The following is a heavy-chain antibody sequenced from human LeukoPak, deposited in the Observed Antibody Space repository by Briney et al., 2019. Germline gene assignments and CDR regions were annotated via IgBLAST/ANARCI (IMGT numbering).Heavy chain of an antibody. V-gene: IGHV1-46*01. CDR2: INPNGDST. J-gene: IGHJ4*02. CDR3: ARIRDGYNDAFDY. CDR1: GYTFTGYY. D-gene: IGHD5-24*01. Sequence: GASVKVSCKASGYTFTGYYMHWVRQAPGQGLEWMGWINPNGDSTNYAQKFQGRVTMTRDMSTSTVYMELSSLRSEDTAMYYCARIRDGYNDAFDYWGQGTLLTISS.